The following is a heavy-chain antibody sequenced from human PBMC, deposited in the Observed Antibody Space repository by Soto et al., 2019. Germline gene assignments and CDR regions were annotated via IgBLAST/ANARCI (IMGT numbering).Heavy chain of an antibody. Sequence: PSETLSLTCTVSSGSISVSDVFWGWVRQPPGKGLEWIGNVDYSGTAYFSPSLATRVTVHVDTSKNQFSLTLYSVTAADAAVYYCAGITGRHLDYWGQGTLVTGSS. CDR1: SGSISVSDVF. CDR2: VDYSGTA. V-gene: IGHV4-39*01. CDR3: AGITGRHLDY. D-gene: IGHD1-20*01. J-gene: IGHJ4*02.